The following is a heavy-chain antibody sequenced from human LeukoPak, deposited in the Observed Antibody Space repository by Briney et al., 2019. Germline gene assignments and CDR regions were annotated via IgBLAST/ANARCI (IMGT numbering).Heavy chain of an antibody. CDR3: AKGDYDYVWGTFPD. Sequence: GGSLRLSCAASGFTFSSYAMSWVRQAPGKGLEWVSGIGGSGDSTYYAGSVKGRFTISRDNPKKTLYLQMNSLRAEDTAVYYCAKGDYDYVWGTFPDWGQGTLVTVSP. D-gene: IGHD3-16*01. CDR2: IGGSGDST. V-gene: IGHV3-23*01. J-gene: IGHJ4*02. CDR1: GFTFSSYA.